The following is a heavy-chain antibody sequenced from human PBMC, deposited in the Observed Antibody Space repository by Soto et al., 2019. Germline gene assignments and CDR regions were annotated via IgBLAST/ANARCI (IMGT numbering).Heavy chain of an antibody. CDR1: GGTFSRYT. CDR3: AREGAGDGNYYYGMDV. Sequence: QVQLVQSGAEVKKPGSSVKVSCKASGGTFSRYTISWVRQAPGQGLEWMGRITPISGRTNSVQKFQGRVTITADKSTSTSYMELSGLRSEDTAMYYCAREGAGDGNYYYGMDVWGQGTTVTVSS. J-gene: IGHJ6*02. CDR2: ITPISGRT. V-gene: IGHV1-69*08. D-gene: IGHD7-27*01.